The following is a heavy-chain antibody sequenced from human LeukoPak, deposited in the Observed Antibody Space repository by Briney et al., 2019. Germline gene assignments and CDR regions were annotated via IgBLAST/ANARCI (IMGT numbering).Heavy chain of an antibody. CDR3: ARHVYDSSGYYLYFDY. J-gene: IGHJ4*02. V-gene: IGHV4-39*01. CDR1: GGSISSSSYY. CDR2: IYYSGST. Sequence: PSETLSLTCTVSGGSISSSSYYWGWIRQPPGKGLEWIGSIYYSGSTYYNPSLKSRVTISVDTSKNQFSLKLSSVTAADTAVYYCARHVYDSSGYYLYFDYWGQGTLVTVSS. D-gene: IGHD3-22*01.